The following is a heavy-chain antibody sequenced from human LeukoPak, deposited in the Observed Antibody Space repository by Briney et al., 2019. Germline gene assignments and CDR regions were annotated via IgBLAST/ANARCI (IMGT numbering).Heavy chain of an antibody. Sequence: PSENLSLTCAVYGGSFSGYYWSWIRQPPGKGLEWIGEINHSGSTNYNPSLKRRVTISVDTSKNQFSLKLSSVTAADTAVYYCASSRGPRGWFDPWGQGTLVTVSS. CDR2: INHSGST. V-gene: IGHV4-34*01. J-gene: IGHJ5*02. CDR1: GGSFSGYY. CDR3: ASSRGPRGWFDP. D-gene: IGHD3-10*01.